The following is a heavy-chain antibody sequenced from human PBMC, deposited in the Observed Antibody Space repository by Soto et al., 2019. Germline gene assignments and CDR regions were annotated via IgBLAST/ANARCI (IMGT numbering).Heavy chain of an antibody. CDR3: ARMIHHRGWGYYYYYYGMDV. CDR1: GYSFTSYW. J-gene: IGHJ6*02. V-gene: IGHV5-51*01. D-gene: IGHD6-19*01. Sequence: GEFLKISCKGSGYSFTSYWIGWVRQMPGKGLKWMGIIYPGDSDTRYSPSFQGQVTISADKSISTAYLQWSSLKASDTAMYYCARMIHHRGWGYYYYYYGMDVWGQGTTVNVSS. CDR2: IYPGDSDT.